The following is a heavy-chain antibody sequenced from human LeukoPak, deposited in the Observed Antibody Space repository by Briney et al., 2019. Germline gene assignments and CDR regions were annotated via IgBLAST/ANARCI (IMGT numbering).Heavy chain of an antibody. CDR2: IIDSGIST. CDR3: AKGSRGSYDY. D-gene: IGHD1-26*01. V-gene: IGHV3-23*01. CDR1: GFTFNSYS. Sequence: GGSLRLSCAASGFTFNSYSMTWVRQAPEKGLEWVSSIIDSGISTFYGDSVKGRFTIARDNSKNTLYLQMNSLRAEDTAVYYCAKGSRGSYDYWGQGTLVTVSS. J-gene: IGHJ4*02.